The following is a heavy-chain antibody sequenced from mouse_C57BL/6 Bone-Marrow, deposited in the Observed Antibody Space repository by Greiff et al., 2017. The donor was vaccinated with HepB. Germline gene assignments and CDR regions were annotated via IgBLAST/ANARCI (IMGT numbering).Heavy chain of an antibody. CDR2: IDPENGDT. CDR3: TTTLWLPYFDY. J-gene: IGHJ2*01. D-gene: IGHD2-2*01. Sequence: EVQLKESGAELVRPGASVKLSCTASGFNIKDDYMHWVKQRPEQGLEWIGWIDPENGDTEYASKFQGKATITADTSSNTAYLQLSSLTSEDTAVYYCTTTLWLPYFDYWGQGTTLTVSS. CDR1: GFNIKDDY. V-gene: IGHV14-4*01.